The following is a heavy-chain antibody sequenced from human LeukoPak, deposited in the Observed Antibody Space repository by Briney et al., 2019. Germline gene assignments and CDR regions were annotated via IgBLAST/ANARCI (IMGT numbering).Heavy chain of an antibody. CDR1: GYTFTGYY. D-gene: IGHD2-15*01. J-gene: IGHJ5*02. V-gene: IGHV1-2*02. CDR2: INPNIGGT. Sequence: ASVKVSCKASGYTFTGYYMHWVRQAPGQGLEWMGWINPNIGGTNYAQKFQGRVTMTRETSISTAYMELSRLRSDDTAVYYCARGYCSGGSCYSVENWFDPWGQGTLVTVSS. CDR3: ARGYCSGGSCYSVENWFDP.